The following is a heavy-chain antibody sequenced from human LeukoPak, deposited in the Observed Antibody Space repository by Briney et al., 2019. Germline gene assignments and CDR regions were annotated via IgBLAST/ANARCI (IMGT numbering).Heavy chain of an antibody. Sequence: PSETLSLTCTVSGGSISSSSYYWGWIRQPPGKGLEWIGSIYYSGSTYYNPSLKSRVTISLDTSKNQFSLKLSSVTAADTAVYYCARHSVVYSYESPYDYWGQGTLVTVSS. CDR1: GGSISSSSYY. CDR2: IYYSGST. D-gene: IGHD5-18*01. CDR3: ARHSVVYSYESPYDY. V-gene: IGHV4-39*01. J-gene: IGHJ4*02.